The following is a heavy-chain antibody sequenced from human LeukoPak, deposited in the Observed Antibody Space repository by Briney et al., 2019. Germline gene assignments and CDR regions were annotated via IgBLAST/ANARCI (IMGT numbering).Heavy chain of an antibody. Sequence: PGGSLRLSCAASGFTFSTYAMGWVRQAPGKGLEWVSSIKGGGGDPFYADSVKGRLTISRDNSKSTLFLQLNSLRADDTAVYYCAKGGHDFNPFYWWGQGTLVTVSS. V-gene: IGHV3-23*01. CDR2: IKGGGGDP. D-gene: IGHD2-21*02. CDR3: AKGGHDFNPFYW. CDR1: GFTFSTYA. J-gene: IGHJ4*02.